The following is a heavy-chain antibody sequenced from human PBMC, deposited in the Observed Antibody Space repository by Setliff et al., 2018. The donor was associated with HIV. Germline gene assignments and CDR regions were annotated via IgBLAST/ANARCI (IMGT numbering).Heavy chain of an antibody. D-gene: IGHD3-10*01. J-gene: IGHJ6*02. CDR1: SYTFTNYG. CDR2: ISAYNGNT. Sequence: ASVKVSCKASSYTFTNYGISWVRQAPGQGLEWLGWISAYNGNTNYVQKLQGRVTMTTDTSTDTAYMELRSLRSDDTAVYYCARDSGGINVLLWFGELLSTEYYYGLDVWGQGTTVTVSS. V-gene: IGHV1-18*01. CDR3: ARDSGGINVLLWFGELLSTEYYYGLDV.